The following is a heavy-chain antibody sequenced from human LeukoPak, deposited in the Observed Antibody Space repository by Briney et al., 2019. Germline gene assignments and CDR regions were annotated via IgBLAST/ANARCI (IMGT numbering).Heavy chain of an antibody. Sequence: ASVKVSCKDSGYTFTSYGISWVRQAPGQGLEWMGWISAYNGNTNYAQKLQGRVTMTTDTSTSTAYMELRSLRSDDTAVYYCARGLYYYDSSGYLGWFDPWGQGTLVTVSS. CDR1: GYTFTSYG. CDR2: ISAYNGNT. V-gene: IGHV1-18*01. D-gene: IGHD3-22*01. J-gene: IGHJ5*02. CDR3: ARGLYYYDSSGYLGWFDP.